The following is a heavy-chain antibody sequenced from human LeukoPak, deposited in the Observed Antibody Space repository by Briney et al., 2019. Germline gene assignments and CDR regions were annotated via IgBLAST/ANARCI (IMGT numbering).Heavy chain of an antibody. V-gene: IGHV4-34*01. CDR2: INHSGST. Sequence: PSETLSLTCAVYGGSFSGYYWSWIRQPPGKGLEWIGEINHSGSTNYNPSLKSRVTISVDTSKNQFSLKLSSVTAADTAVYYCARTGIAAAGGWFDPWGQGTLVTVSS. D-gene: IGHD6-13*01. CDR3: ARTGIAAAGGWFDP. J-gene: IGHJ5*02. CDR1: GGSFSGYY.